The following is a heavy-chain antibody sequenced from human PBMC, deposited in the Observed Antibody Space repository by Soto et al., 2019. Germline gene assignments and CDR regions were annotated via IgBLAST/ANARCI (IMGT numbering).Heavy chain of an antibody. CDR3: ARDQGILTGYDYFDS. V-gene: IGHV1-18*04. D-gene: IGHD3-9*01. J-gene: IGHJ4*02. Sequence: GASVKVSCKASGYTFTSYGISWVLQAPGQGPEWMGWISAYKGNTNYAQKLQGRVTMTTDTSTSTAYMELSSLTSDDSAVYYCARDQGILTGYDYFDSWGQGTLVTVSS. CDR2: ISAYKGNT. CDR1: GYTFTSYG.